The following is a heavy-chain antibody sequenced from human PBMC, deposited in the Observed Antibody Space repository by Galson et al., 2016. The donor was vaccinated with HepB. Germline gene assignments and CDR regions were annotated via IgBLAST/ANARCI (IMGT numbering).Heavy chain of an antibody. Sequence: TLSLTCTVSGGPVNRYCWNWIRQPPGQGLEWIGFICDSGSTDYNPSLTGRVTCSLDTSKNQFSLNLSSVTAADAAVYYCARQGGSFQFDYWGQGVLVSVSS. CDR1: GGPVNRYC. D-gene: IGHD1-26*01. J-gene: IGHJ4*02. CDR2: ICDSGST. CDR3: ARQGGSFQFDY. V-gene: IGHV4-59*08.